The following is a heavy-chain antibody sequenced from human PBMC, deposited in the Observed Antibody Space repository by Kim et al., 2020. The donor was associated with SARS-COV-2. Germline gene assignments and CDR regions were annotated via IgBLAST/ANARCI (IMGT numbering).Heavy chain of an antibody. V-gene: IGHV1-8*01. CDR1: GYTFTSYD. J-gene: IGHJ6*02. D-gene: IGHD6-13*01. CDR3: ARGRVLGPHSSSWYWTDRNDYYYGMDV. CDR2: MNPNSGNT. Sequence: ASVKVSCKASGYTFTSYDINWVRQATGQGLEWMGWMNPNSGNTGYAQKFQGRVTMTRNTSISTAYMELSSLRSEDTAMYYCARGRVLGPHSSSWYWTDRNDYYYGMDVWGQGTTVTVSS.